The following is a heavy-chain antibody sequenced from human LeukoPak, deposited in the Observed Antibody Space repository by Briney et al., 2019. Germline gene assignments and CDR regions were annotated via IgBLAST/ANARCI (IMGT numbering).Heavy chain of an antibody. D-gene: IGHD3-9*01. Sequence: PSETLSLTCTVSGYSISSGYYWGWIRQPPGKGLEWIGSIYHSGSTYYNPSLKSRVTISVDTSKNQFSLKLSSVTAADTAVYYCARAVYYYDILTGYYRSGAFDIWGQGTMVTVSS. CDR1: GYSISSGYY. CDR3: ARAVYYYDILTGYYRSGAFDI. J-gene: IGHJ3*02. V-gene: IGHV4-38-2*02. CDR2: IYHSGST.